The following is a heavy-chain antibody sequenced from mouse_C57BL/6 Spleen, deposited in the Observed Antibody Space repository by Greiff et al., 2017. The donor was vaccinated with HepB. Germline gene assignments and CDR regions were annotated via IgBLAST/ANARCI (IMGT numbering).Heavy chain of an antibody. V-gene: IGHV1-82*01. CDR3: ARFTSVVAGAMGY. D-gene: IGHD1-1*01. J-gene: IGHJ4*01. CDR1: GYAFSSSW. CDR2: IYPGDGDT. Sequence: QVQLKQSGPELVKPGASVKISCKASGYAFSSSWMNWVKQRPGKGLEWIGRIYPGDGDTNYNGKFKGKATLTADKSSSTAYMQLSSLTSEDSAVYFCARFTSVVAGAMGYWGPGTSVTVSS.